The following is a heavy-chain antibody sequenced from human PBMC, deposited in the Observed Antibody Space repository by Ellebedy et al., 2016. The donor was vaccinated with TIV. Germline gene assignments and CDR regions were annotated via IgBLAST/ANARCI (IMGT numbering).Heavy chain of an antibody. V-gene: IGHV3-15*01. CDR2: IKSKTDGGTT. D-gene: IGHD3-9*01. CDR1: GFTFSNAW. CDR3: TTILTGYYKVDY. Sequence: GESLKISCAASGFTFSNAWMSWVRQAPGKGLEWVGRIKSKTDGGTTDYAAPVKGRFTISRDDSKHTLYLQMNSLKTEDTAVYYCTTILTGYYKVDYWGQGTLVTVSS. J-gene: IGHJ4*02.